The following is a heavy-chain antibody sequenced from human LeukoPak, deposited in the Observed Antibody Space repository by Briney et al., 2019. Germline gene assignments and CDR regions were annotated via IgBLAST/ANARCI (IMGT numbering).Heavy chain of an antibody. CDR2: ISSIGSTI. CDR3: ARSGHYYDSSGYYCDY. CDR1: GFTFSDYY. J-gene: IGHJ4*02. V-gene: IGHV3-11*04. Sequence: GGSLRLSCAASGFTFSDYYMSWIRQAPGKGLEWVAYISSIGSTIYYADSVKGRFTISRDNAKNSLYLQMNSLRAEDTAVYYCARSGHYYDSSGYYCDYWGQGTLVTVSS. D-gene: IGHD3-22*01.